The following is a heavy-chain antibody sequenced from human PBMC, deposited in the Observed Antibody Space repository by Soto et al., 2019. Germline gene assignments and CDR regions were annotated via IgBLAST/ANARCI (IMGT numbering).Heavy chain of an antibody. CDR1: GGTVSSGRDD. CDR3: AKGPSGDKVDY. V-gene: IGHV4-61*01. D-gene: IGHD7-27*01. J-gene: IGHJ4*02. Sequence: PSGTMEISSAVCGGTVSSGRDDGRWKRKPPGKGLEWIGYIYYSGSTNYNPSLRSRVTISVDTSKNQFSLKLSSVSAADTAVYYCAKGPSGDKVDYWGQRTLVT. CDR2: IYYSGST.